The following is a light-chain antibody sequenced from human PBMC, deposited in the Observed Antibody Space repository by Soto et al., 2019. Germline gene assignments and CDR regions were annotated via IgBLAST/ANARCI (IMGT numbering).Light chain of an antibody. CDR3: SSYTSSSTNV. CDR1: SSDVGGYNY. V-gene: IGLV2-14*03. CDR2: DVS. Sequence: QSALTQPASVSGSPGQSITISCTGTSSDVGGYNYVSWYQHHPGKAPKLMIYDVSNRPPGVSSRFSGSKSGNTASLTISGLQAEDEADYYCSSYTSSSTNVLGTGTKLTVL. J-gene: IGLJ1*01.